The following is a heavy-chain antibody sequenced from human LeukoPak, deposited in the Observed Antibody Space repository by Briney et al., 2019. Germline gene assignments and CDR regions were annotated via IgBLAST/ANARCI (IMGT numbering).Heavy chain of an antibody. CDR1: GFTFSSCG. Sequence: PGGSLRLSCAASGFTFSSCGMHWVRQAPGKGLEWVAFIRYDGSNKYYADSVKGRFTISRDNSKNTLYLQMNSLRAEDTAVYYCARAPFHYYDSSGSLWGRGPLVTVSS. CDR3: ARAPFHYYDSSGSL. V-gene: IGHV3-30*02. J-gene: IGHJ2*01. D-gene: IGHD3-22*01. CDR2: IRYDGSNK.